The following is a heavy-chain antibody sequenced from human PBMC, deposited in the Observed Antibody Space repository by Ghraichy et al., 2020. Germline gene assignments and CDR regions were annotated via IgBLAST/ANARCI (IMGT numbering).Heavy chain of an antibody. Sequence: ESLNISCAVSGGSISSSNWWNWVRQSPGTGLEWIGEIFDTGSTNYNPSFRSRATISVDKSKNQFSLRLTSVTAADTAVYYCAIRRGLGRLGLGFHYAMGVWGQGTAVTVSS. V-gene: IGHV4-4*02. CDR3: AIRRGLGRLGLGFHYAMGV. CDR2: IFDTGST. D-gene: IGHD7-27*01. J-gene: IGHJ6*02. CDR1: GGSISSSNW.